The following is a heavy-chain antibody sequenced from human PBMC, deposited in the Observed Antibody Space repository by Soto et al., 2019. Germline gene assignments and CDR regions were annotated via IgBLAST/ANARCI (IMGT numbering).Heavy chain of an antibody. D-gene: IGHD2-15*01. CDR1: GGSISSSSYY. J-gene: IGHJ4*02. Sequence: PEETLSLTCTVSGGSISSSSYYWGWIRQPPGKGLEWIGSIYYSGSTYYNPSLKSRVTISVDTSKNQFSLKLSSVTAADTAVYYCARHDLGYCSGGSCYPDPFDYWGQGTRVTVSS. CDR3: ARHDLGYCSGGSCYPDPFDY. CDR2: IYYSGST. V-gene: IGHV4-39*01.